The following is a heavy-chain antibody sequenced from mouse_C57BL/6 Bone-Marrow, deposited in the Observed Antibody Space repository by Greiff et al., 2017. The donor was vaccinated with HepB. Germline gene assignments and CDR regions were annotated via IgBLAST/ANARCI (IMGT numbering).Heavy chain of an antibody. CDR1: GFTFSDYY. V-gene: IGHV5-12*01. D-gene: IGHD1-1*01. J-gene: IGHJ4*01. Sequence: DVMLVESGGGLVQPGGSLKLSCAASGFTFSDYYMYWVRQTPEKRLEWVAYISNGGGSTYYPDTVKGRFTISRDNAKNTLYLQMSRLKSEDTAMYYCARPGSGYAMDYWGQGTSVTVSS. CDR3: ARPGSGYAMDY. CDR2: ISNGGGST.